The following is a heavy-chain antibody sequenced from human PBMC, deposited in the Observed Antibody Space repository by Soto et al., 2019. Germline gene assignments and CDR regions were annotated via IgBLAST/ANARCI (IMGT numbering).Heavy chain of an antibody. V-gene: IGHV3-33*01. CDR1: GFTFSSYG. CDR2: IWYDGSNK. CDR3: ARGSVSFYGMDV. Sequence: QVQLVESGGGVVQPGRSLRLSCAASGFTFSSYGMHWVRQAPGKGLEWVAVIWYDGSNKYYADSVKGRFTTSRDNSKNTLYLQMNSLRAEDTAVYYCARGSVSFYGMDVWGQGTTVTVSS. D-gene: IGHD3-10*01. J-gene: IGHJ6*02.